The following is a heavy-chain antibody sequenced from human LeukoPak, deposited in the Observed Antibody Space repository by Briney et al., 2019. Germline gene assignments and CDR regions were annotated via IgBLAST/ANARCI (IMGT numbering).Heavy chain of an antibody. V-gene: IGHV1-69*04. CDR2: IIPILGIA. D-gene: IGHD3-3*01. J-gene: IGHJ4*02. CDR3: ARDEYYDFWSGYQY. CDR1: GGTFSSYT. Sequence: SVTVSCKASGGTFSSYTISWVRQAPGQGLEWMGRIIPILGIANYAQKFQGRVTITADKSTSTAYMELSSLRSEDTAVYYCARDEYYDFWSGYQYWGQGTLVTVSS.